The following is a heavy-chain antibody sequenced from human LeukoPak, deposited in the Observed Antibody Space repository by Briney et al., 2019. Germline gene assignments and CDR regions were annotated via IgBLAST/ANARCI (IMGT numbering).Heavy chain of an antibody. CDR3: ARDYRYCSSTSCYAFDY. CDR1: GYSISSGYY. J-gene: IGHJ4*01. CDR2: MYHSGST. Sequence: SETLSLTCAVSGYSISSGYYWGWIQQPPGKGLEWIGNMYHSGSTYYNPSLKSRVTISVDTSKNQFSLKLSSVTAADTAVYYCARDYRYCSSTSCYAFDYWGHGTLVTVSS. V-gene: IGHV4-38-2*02. D-gene: IGHD2-2*01.